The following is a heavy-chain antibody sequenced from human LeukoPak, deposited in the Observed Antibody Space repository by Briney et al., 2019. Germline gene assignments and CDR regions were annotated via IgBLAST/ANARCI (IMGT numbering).Heavy chain of an antibody. CDR3: ARDSGSNFDY. J-gene: IGHJ4*02. CDR2: IYYSGST. Sequence: KASETQSLTCTVAGGSISGYYWNWIRQPPGKGLEWIGYIYYSGSTNYNPSLKSRVTMSLDTSKNQFSLKLSSVTAADTAVYHCARDSGSNFDYWGQGTLVTVSS. D-gene: IGHD2-15*01. CDR1: GGSISGYY. V-gene: IGHV4-59*01.